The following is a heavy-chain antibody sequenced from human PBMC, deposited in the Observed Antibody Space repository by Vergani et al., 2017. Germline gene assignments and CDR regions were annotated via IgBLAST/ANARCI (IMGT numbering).Heavy chain of an antibody. CDR1: GGSISSSSYY. Sequence: QLQLQESGPGLVKPSETLSLTCTVSGGSISSSSYYWSWIRQPPGKGLEWIGYIYYSGSTYYNPSLKSRVTISVDTSKNQFALKLSSVTAADTAVYYCARVFVLMAEQINWFDPWGQGTLVTVSS. D-gene: IGHD2-8*01. J-gene: IGHJ5*02. V-gene: IGHV4-30-4*08. CDR2: IYYSGST. CDR3: ARVFVLMAEQINWFDP.